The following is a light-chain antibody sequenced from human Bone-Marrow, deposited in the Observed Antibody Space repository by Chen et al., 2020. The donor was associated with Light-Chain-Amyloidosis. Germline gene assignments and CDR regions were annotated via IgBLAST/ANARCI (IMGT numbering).Light chain of an antibody. CDR2: EVT. CDR1: SSDVGGDNH. CDR3: SSYTITNTLV. Sequence: QSALTQPASVSGSPGQSITISFSGTSSDVGGDNHVSWYQQHPDKAPKLMIYEVTNRPSWFPDRFSGSKSDNTASLTISGLQTEDEADYFCSSYTITNTLVFGSGTRVTVL. V-gene: IGLV2-14*01. J-gene: IGLJ1*01.